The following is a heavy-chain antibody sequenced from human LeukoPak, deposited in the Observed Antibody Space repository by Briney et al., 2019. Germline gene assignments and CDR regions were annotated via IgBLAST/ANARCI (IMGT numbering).Heavy chain of an antibody. Sequence: PGGSLRLSCAASGFTFSTFDMSWVRQAPGKGLQWVSTISGAGGTTLFADSVKGRFSISRDNSKNTLYLQMNSLRAEDTAVYYCAREWERDWGQGTLVTVSS. D-gene: IGHD1-26*01. CDR2: ISGAGGTT. CDR1: GFTFSTFD. CDR3: AREWERD. J-gene: IGHJ4*02. V-gene: IGHV3-23*01.